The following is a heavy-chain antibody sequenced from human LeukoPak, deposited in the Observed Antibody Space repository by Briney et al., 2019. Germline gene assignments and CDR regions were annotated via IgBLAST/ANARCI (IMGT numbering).Heavy chain of an antibody. CDR3: ARHQGYFDP. CDR1: GYSFSNYW. Sequence: GESLKISCKGSGYSFSNYWIDWVRQMPGKGLEWLGMIYPGDSNTRYSPSFQGHVTISADKSISTAYLQWSSLRASDTAIYYCARHQGYFDPWGQGTLVTVSS. J-gene: IGHJ5*02. D-gene: IGHD3-22*01. V-gene: IGHV5-51*01. CDR2: IYPGDSNT.